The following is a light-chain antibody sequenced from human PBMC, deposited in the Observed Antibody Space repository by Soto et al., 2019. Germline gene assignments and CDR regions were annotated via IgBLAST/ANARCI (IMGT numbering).Light chain of an antibody. CDR3: CSYAGTSYV. CDR2: ELS. V-gene: IGLV2-11*01. J-gene: IGLJ1*01. CDR1: SSDVGGYNY. Sequence: QSVLTQPRSVSGSPGQSVTISCTGSSSDVGGYNYVSWHQQHPGKAPKLIIYELSQRPSGVPARFSGSKSGNTASLTISGLQADDEADYYCCSYAGTSYVFGTGTKVTVL.